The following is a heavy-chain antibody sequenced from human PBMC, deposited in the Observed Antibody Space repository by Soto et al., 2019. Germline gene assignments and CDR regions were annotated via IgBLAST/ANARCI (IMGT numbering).Heavy chain of an antibody. J-gene: IGHJ5*02. CDR2: IYWDDDK. D-gene: IGHD2-15*01. Sequence: SGPTLVNPTQTLTLTCTFSGFSLSTSGVGVGWIRQPPGKALEWLALIYWDDDKRYSPSLKSRLTITKDTSKNQVVLTMTNMDPVDIATYYCVHVVVVVAATNNWFDPWGQGTLVTVSS. CDR1: GFSLSTSGVG. V-gene: IGHV2-5*02. CDR3: VHVVVVVAATNNWFDP.